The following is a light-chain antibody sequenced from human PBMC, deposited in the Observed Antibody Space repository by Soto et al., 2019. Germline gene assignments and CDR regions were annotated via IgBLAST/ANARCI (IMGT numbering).Light chain of an antibody. CDR1: SSNIGSNT. V-gene: IGLV1-44*01. CDR3: APWDDKLSGVV. Sequence: QSVLTQPPSASGTPGQRVTISCSGSSSNIGSNTVNWYQQFPGTAPKFLIYSHNQRPSGVPDRVSGSKSGTSASLAISGLQSEDEADYYCAPWDDKLSGVVFGGGTKLTVL. CDR2: SHN. J-gene: IGLJ2*01.